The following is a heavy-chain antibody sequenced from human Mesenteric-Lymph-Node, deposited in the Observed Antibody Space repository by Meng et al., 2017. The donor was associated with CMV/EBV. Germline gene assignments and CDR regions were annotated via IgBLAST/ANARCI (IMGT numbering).Heavy chain of an antibody. CDR1: GVTFSNAW. V-gene: IGHV3-15*01. D-gene: IGHD3-3*01. CDR3: TTRFLEPYFDY. CDR2: IKSKTDGGTT. J-gene: IGHJ4*02. Sequence: AASGVTFSNAWMSWVRQAPGKGLEWVGRIKSKTDGGTTDYAAPVKGRFTISRDDSKNTLYLQMNSLKTEDTAVYYCTTRFLEPYFDYWGQGTLVTVSS.